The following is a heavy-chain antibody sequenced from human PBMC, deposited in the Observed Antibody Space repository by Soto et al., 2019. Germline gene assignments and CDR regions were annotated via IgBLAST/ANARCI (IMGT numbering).Heavy chain of an antibody. J-gene: IGHJ6*02. Sequence: QVQLVQSGAEVKKPGSSVKVSCKASGGTFSSYTISWVRQAPGQGLEWMGRIIPILGIANYAQKFQGRVTITADKSTSTASMALSSLRSEDTAVYYCARGGNSRHYYYGIDVWGHGTTVTVSS. CDR2: IIPILGIA. D-gene: IGHD2-21*02. V-gene: IGHV1-69*02. CDR1: GGTFSSYT. CDR3: ARGGNSRHYYYGIDV.